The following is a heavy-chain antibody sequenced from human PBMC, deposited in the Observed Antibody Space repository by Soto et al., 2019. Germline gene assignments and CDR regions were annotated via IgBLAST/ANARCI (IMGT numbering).Heavy chain of an antibody. Sequence: SETLSLTWAGSTGSMSTSNWWSWGLQPPGKRLEWIGEIYHSGSTNYNPSLKSRVTISVDKSKNQFSLKLSSVTAAHTAVYYCSRTPGVFYYMEVWDKGITGTLSS. D-gene: IGHD3-16*01. CDR2: IYHSGST. V-gene: IGHV4-4*02. CDR1: TGSMSTSNW. J-gene: IGHJ6*03. CDR3: SRTPGVFYYMEV.